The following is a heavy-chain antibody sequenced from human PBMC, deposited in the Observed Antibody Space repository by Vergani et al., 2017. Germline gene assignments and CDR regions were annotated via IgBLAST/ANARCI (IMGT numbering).Heavy chain of an antibody. J-gene: IGHJ4*02. Sequence: EVQLLESGGDLLQPGGSLRLSCAASGFTFSSDAMSWVRQAPGKGLDWVSAISGSGGSTYYADSVKGRFTISKDNSKNTLYMLMNSLRAEDTAVDYCANTSPYYYDSSGCYHTGRYFDYWGQGTLVTVSS. V-gene: IGHV3-23*01. CDR1: GFTFSSDA. CDR2: ISGSGGST. D-gene: IGHD3-22*01. CDR3: ANTSPYYYDSSGCYHTGRYFDY.